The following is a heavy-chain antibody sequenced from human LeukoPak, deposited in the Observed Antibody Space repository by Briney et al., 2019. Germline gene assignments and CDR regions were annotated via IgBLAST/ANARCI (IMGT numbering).Heavy chain of an antibody. V-gene: IGHV4-38-2*02. CDR1: GYSISSGYY. CDR2: IYHSGST. J-gene: IGHJ4*02. CDR3: ASSPGAQYYFDS. Sequence: SETLSLTCTVSGYSISSGYYWGWIRQPPGKGLEWIGSIYHSGSTYYNPSLKSRVTISVDTSKNQFSLKLNSVTAADTAVYYCASSPGAQYYFDSWGQGTLVTVSS.